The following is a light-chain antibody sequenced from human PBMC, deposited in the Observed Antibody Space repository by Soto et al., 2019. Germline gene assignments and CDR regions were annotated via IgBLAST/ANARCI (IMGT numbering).Light chain of an antibody. J-gene: IGKJ2*01. CDR3: QHYNNRPYT. Sequence: EIMMTQSPDTLSVSPGERATVSCRASQSISSDFAWFQLKPGQAPRLLIYGASTRAPDVPDRFSGSGSGTEFTLTISSLQSEDFAVYYCQHYNNRPYTFGQGTKLEIK. V-gene: IGKV3-15*01. CDR1: QSISSD. CDR2: GAS.